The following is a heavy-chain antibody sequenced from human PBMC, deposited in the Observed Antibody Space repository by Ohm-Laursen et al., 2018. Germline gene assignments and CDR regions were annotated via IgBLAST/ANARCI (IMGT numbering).Heavy chain of an antibody. V-gene: IGHV4-4*07. CDR1: GGSISSYY. CDR2: IYTSGST. CDR3: ARQSPSRNYYDDSGYYGPFDF. Sequence: SETLSLTCTVSGGSISSYYWSWIRQPAGKGLEWIGSIYTSGSTNYSPSVKSRVTISVDRSKSHFSLKLSSVTAADTAVYYCARQSPSRNYYDDSGYYGPFDFWGQGTLVTVSS. D-gene: IGHD3-22*01. J-gene: IGHJ4*01.